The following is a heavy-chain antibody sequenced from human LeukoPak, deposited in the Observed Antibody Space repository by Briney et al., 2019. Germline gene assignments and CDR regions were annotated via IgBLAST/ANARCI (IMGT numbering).Heavy chain of an antibody. J-gene: IGHJ3*02. CDR3: ARDRRYSSGWYGAFDI. CDR2: IYTSGSTI. D-gene: IGHD6-19*01. Sequence: GGSLRLFCAASGFNFSYYEMNWVRQAPGKGLEWVSYIYTSGSTIYYADSVKGRFTISRDNAKNSMYLQMNSLRADDTAVYYCARDRRYSSGWYGAFDIWGQGTMVTVSS. V-gene: IGHV3-48*03. CDR1: GFNFSYYE.